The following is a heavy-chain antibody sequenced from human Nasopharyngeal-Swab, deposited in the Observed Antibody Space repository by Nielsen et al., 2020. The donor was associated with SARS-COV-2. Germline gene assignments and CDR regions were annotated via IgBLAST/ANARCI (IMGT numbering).Heavy chain of an antibody. CDR1: GGSFNGFY. CDR3: ARAGRVGDAYTGLDV. Sequence: ETLSLTCSVSGGSFNGFYWNWIRQPPGKGLEWIGEINHNERTNYNPSLKSRIAMLVDTSNNQVSLKVSSVSAGDTAVYYCARAGRVGDAYTGLDVWGQGTTVTVSS. J-gene: IGHJ6*02. D-gene: IGHD5-24*01. V-gene: IGHV4-34*01. CDR2: INHNERT.